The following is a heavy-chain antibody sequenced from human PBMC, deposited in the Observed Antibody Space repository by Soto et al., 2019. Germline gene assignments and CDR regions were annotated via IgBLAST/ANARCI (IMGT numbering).Heavy chain of an antibody. J-gene: IGHJ6*02. CDR3: TTEPHHIVANGVAGYGMDV. V-gene: IGHV3-15*01. D-gene: IGHD5-12*01. CDR1: GFTFSNAW. Sequence: GGSLRLSCAASGFTFSNAWMSWVRQAPGKGLEWVGRIKSKTDGGTTDYAAPVKGRFTISRDDSKNTLYLQMNSLKTEDTAVYYCTTEPHHIVANGVAGYGMDVWGQGTTVTVS. CDR2: IKSKTDGGTT.